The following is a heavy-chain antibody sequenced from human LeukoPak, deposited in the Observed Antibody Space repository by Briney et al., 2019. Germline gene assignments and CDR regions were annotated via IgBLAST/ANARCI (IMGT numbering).Heavy chain of an antibody. Sequence: SETLSLTCTVSGGSVSSGSYYWSWIRQPPGKGLEWIGYIYYSGSTNYNPSLKSRVTISVDTSKNQFSLKLSSVTAADTAVYYCASRYCSSTSCSRIQLWLQYYYGMDVWGQGTTVTVSS. V-gene: IGHV4-61*01. CDR2: IYYSGST. CDR1: GGSVSSGSYY. J-gene: IGHJ6*02. D-gene: IGHD2-2*01. CDR3: ASRYCSSTSCSRIQLWLQYYYGMDV.